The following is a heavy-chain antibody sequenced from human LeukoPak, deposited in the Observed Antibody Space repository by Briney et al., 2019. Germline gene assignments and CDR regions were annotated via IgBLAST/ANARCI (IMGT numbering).Heavy chain of an antibody. J-gene: IGHJ4*02. D-gene: IGHD4-23*01. CDR1: GGSISSSNW. CDR2: IYHSENT. CDR3: ARDLLNEGNHLDY. Sequence: PSETLSLTCAVSGGSISSSNWWSWVRQPPGKGLEWIGEIYHSENTNYNPSLKSRVTISVDTSKNQFSLKLSSVTAADTAVYYCARDLLNEGNHLDYWGQGTLVTVSS. V-gene: IGHV4-4*02.